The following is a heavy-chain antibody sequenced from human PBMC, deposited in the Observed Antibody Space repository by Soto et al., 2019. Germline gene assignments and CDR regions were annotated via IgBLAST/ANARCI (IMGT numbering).Heavy chain of an antibody. D-gene: IGHD2-21*01. CDR3: ARGLGWRRGPFDF. V-gene: IGHV3-9*01. Sequence: PGGSLRLSCAASGFTFDDYAMHWVRQAPGKGLERVSGISWNSRSIAYADSVKGRFTISRDSANSSLYLQLNSLRDDDTAVYFCARGLGWRRGPFDFWGQGTPVTVSS. J-gene: IGHJ4*02. CDR1: GFTFDDYA. CDR2: ISWNSRSI.